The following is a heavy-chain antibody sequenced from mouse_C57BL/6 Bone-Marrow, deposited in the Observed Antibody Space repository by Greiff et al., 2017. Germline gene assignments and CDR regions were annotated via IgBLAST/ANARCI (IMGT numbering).Heavy chain of an antibody. Sequence: VHLVESGAELARPGASVKLSCKASGYTFTSYGISWVKQRTGQGLEWIGEIYPRSGNTYYNEKFKGKATLTADKSSSTAYMELRSLTSEDSAVYFCARLALYFDYWGQGTTLTVSS. J-gene: IGHJ2*01. CDR1: GYTFTSYG. CDR2: IYPRSGNT. CDR3: ARLALYFDY. V-gene: IGHV1-81*01.